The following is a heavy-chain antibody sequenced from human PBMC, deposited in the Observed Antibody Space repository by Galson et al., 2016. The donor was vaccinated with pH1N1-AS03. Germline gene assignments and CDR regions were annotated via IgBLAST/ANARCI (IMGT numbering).Heavy chain of an antibody. CDR3: VVDWGPSGFAL. J-gene: IGHJ5*02. V-gene: IGHV4-30-4*01. D-gene: IGHD3-9*01. Sequence: TLSLTCTVSGGSISSADYYWSWIRQPPGKGLEWIGYIYYSGRTYYKPSLKSRVAISEDTSKKQFSVKLTSVTAADAAVYYCVVDWGPSGFALWGQGTLVTVSS. CDR1: GGSISSADYY. CDR2: IYYSGRT.